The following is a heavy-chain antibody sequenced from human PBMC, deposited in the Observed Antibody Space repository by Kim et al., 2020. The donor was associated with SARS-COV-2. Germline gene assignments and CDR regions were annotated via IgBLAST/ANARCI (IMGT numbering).Heavy chain of an antibody. CDR3: ARAPPGLGELSSKEYYFDY. V-gene: IGHV1-69*13. CDR2: IIPIFGTA. D-gene: IGHD3-10*01. CDR1: GGTFSSYA. Sequence: SVKVSCKASGGTFSSYAISWVRQAPGQGLEWMGGIIPIFGTANYAQKFQGRVTITADESTSTAYMELSSLRSEDTAVYYCARAPPGLGELSSKEYYFDYWGQGTLVTVSS. J-gene: IGHJ4*02.